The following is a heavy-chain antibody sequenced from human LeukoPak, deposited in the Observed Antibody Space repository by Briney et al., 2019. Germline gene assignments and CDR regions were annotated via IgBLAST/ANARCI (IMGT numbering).Heavy chain of an antibody. J-gene: IGHJ6*02. Sequence: GGSLRLSCAASGFTFSSYAMSWVRQAPGKGLEWVSAISGSGGSTYYADSVKGRFTISRDNSKNTLYLQMNSLRAEDTAVYYCAKGSRDYDFWSGYHPGYYGMDVWGQGTTVTVSS. CDR3: AKGSRDYDFWSGYHPGYYGMDV. D-gene: IGHD3-3*01. CDR1: GFTFSSYA. CDR2: ISGSGGST. V-gene: IGHV3-23*01.